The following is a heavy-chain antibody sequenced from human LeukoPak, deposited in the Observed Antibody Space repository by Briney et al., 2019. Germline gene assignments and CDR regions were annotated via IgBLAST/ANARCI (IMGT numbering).Heavy chain of an antibody. V-gene: IGHV4-34*01. CDR2: INHSGST. D-gene: IGHD3-3*02. CDR3: ARRLAEWQSWFDP. J-gene: IGHJ5*02. Sequence: SETLSLTCAVYGGSFSGYYWSWIRQPPGKGLEWIGEINHSGSTNYNPSLKSRVTISVDTSKNQFSLKLSSVTAADTAVYYCARRLAEWQSWFDPWGQGTPVTVSS. CDR1: GGSFSGYY.